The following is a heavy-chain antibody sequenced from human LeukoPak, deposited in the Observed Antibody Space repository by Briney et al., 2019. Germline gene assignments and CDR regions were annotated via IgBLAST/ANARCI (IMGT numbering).Heavy chain of an antibody. Sequence: GGSLRLSCAASGFTFSSYAMSWVRQAPGKGLEWVSAISGSGGSTYYADSVKGRFTISRDNSKNTLYLQMNSLRSEDTAVYYCARVQDSYLFDYWGQGTLVTVSS. CDR1: GFTFSSYA. V-gene: IGHV3-23*01. J-gene: IGHJ4*02. CDR2: ISGSGGST. D-gene: IGHD5-18*01. CDR3: ARVQDSYLFDY.